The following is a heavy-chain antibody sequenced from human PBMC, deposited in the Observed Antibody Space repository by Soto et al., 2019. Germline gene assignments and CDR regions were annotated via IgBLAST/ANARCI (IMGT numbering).Heavy chain of an antibody. CDR1: GFSFASLA. CDR2: LSGSDGKT. J-gene: IGHJ4*02. Sequence: DVRLAESGGGLGQPGGSLRLSCTTSGFSFASLAMTWVRHAPGKGLEWVATLSGSDGKTYYAESVKRRFSISRDKSRNTLYLQMNRLRPDDTAIYYCAKWSYLEYWGPGTRVTVSS. D-gene: IGHD3-3*01. V-gene: IGHV3-23*04. CDR3: AKWSYLEY.